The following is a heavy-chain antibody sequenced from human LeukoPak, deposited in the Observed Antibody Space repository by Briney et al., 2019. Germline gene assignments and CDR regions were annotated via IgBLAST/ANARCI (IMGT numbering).Heavy chain of an antibody. D-gene: IGHD2-15*01. CDR2: ISSSGDTT. V-gene: IGHV3-23*01. Sequence: PGGSLRLSCAASGFTFSSYAMSWVHQAPGKGLEWVSSISSSGDTTYYADSVKGRFTISRDNSKNTLYLQMNSLRAEDTAIYYCARSGLNRFDYWGQGTLVTVSS. J-gene: IGHJ4*02. CDR1: GFTFSSYA. CDR3: ARSGLNRFDY.